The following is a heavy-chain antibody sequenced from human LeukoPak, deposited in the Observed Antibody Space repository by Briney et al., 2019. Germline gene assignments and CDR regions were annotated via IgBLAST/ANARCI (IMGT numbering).Heavy chain of an antibody. Sequence: GGSLRLSYAASGFTFSSYAMHWVRQAPGKGLEWVAVISYDGSNKYYADSVKGRFTISRDNSKNTLYLQMNSLRAEDTAVYYCARDGDYDFWRSPGGVDYWGQGTLVTVSS. V-gene: IGHV3-30-3*01. CDR2: ISYDGSNK. J-gene: IGHJ4*02. D-gene: IGHD3-3*01. CDR3: ARDGDYDFWRSPGGVDY. CDR1: GFTFSSYA.